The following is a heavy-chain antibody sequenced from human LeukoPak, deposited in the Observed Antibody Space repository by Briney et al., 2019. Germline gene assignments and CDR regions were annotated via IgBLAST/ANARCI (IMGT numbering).Heavy chain of an antibody. V-gene: IGHV3-30-3*01. CDR2: ISYDESNK. CDR3: ARDRSNCFDP. Sequence: GGSLRLSCAASGFTPSSYGMHWIRQAPGKGLEWMAVISYDESNKYYADSVKGRFTISRDNSKNTPYLQMNSLRTEDTAVYYCARDRSNCFDPWGQGTLVTVAS. CDR1: GFTPSSYG. J-gene: IGHJ5*02.